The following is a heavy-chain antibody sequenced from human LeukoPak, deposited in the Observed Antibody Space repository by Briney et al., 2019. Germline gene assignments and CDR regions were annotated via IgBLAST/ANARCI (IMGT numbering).Heavy chain of an antibody. CDR3: ARMLASWGSDY. J-gene: IGHJ4*02. CDR2: ISSSSSYI. CDR1: GLTFSTSG. D-gene: IGHD7-27*01. V-gene: IGHV3-21*01. Sequence: GGSLRLSCTASGLTFSTSGFNWVRQAPGKGLEWVSSISSSSSYIYYADSVKGRFTISRDNAKNSLYLQMNSLRAEDTAVYYCARMLASWGSDYWGQGTLVTVPS.